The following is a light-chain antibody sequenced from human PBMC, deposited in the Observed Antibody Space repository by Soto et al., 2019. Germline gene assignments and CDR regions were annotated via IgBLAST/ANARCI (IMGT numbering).Light chain of an antibody. CDR2: GAS. J-gene: IGKJ5*01. CDR3: QQYDISPRT. Sequence: EMVLTQSPGTLSLSPGERATLSCRASQSVSSSFLAWFQQKPGQAPRLLIYGASSRATGLPDWFRGSGPGPDFTLTISRLEPEDFAVYYCQQYDISPRTFGQGTRLEIK. V-gene: IGKV3-20*01. CDR1: QSVSSSF.